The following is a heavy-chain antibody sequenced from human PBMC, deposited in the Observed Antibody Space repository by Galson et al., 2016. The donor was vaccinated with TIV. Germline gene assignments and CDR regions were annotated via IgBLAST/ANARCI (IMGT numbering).Heavy chain of an antibody. J-gene: IGHJ3*02. CDR3: ARDPSPVTTSPFDI. CDR1: GYTFTHYY. D-gene: IGHD4-17*01. Sequence: SVKVSCKASGYTFTHYYLHWVRQAPGQGLEWMGWINPDSGDTNYSQKFQGRVTMTRDTSINTAYMELSNLKSDDTAVYYCARDPSPVTTSPFDIWGQGTMVTVSS. CDR2: INPDSGDT. V-gene: IGHV1-2*02.